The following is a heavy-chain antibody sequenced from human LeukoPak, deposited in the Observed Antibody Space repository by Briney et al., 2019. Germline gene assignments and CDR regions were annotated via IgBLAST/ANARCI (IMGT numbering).Heavy chain of an antibody. D-gene: IGHD3-22*01. CDR2: FDPEDGET. CDR1: GYTLTELS. CDR3: ATVPSPYDSSGYYLHAFDI. J-gene: IGHJ3*02. Sequence: GASVKVSCKVSGYTLTELSMHWVRQAPGKGLEWMGGFDPEDGETIYAQKFQGRVTMTEDTSTDTAYMELSSLRSEDTAVYYCATVPSPYDSSGYYLHAFDIWGQGTMVTVPS. V-gene: IGHV1-24*01.